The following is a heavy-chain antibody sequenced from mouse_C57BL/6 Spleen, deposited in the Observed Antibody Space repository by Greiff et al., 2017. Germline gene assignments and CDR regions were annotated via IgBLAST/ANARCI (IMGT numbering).Heavy chain of an antibody. CDR1: GYTFTDYE. CDR2: IDPETRGT. Sequence: VKLQESGAELVRPGASVTLSCKASGYTFTDYEMHWVKQTPVHGLEWIGAIDPETRGTAYNQKFKGKAILTADKSSSTAYMELRSLTSEDSAVYYCTNYCGSSYPRSGYWGQGTSVTVSS. J-gene: IGHJ4*01. V-gene: IGHV1-15*01. CDR3: TNYCGSSYPRSGY. D-gene: IGHD1-1*01.